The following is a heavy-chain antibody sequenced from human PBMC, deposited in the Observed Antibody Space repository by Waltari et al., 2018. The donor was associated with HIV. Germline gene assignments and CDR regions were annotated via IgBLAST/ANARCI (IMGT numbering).Heavy chain of an antibody. V-gene: IGHV4-59*01. CDR1: GGSISSYY. CDR3: ARFRPDYVARRYGMDV. D-gene: IGHD4-17*01. Sequence: VQLQESGPGLVKPSETLSVTCTVPGGSISSYYWSRPRPPPGKGLEWIGYIYYSGSTNYNPSLKSRVTISVDTSKNQFSLKLSSVTAADTAVYYCARFRPDYVARRYGMDVWGQGTTVTVSS. CDR2: IYYSGST. J-gene: IGHJ6*02.